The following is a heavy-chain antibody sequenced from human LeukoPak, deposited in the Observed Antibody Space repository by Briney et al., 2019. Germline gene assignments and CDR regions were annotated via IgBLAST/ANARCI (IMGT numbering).Heavy chain of an antibody. D-gene: IGHD3-10*01. V-gene: IGHV4-34*01. CDR1: GGSFSGYY. J-gene: IGHJ6*03. CDR2: INHSGST. Sequence: SETLSLTCAVYGGSFSGYYWSWIRQPPGKGLEWIGEINHSGSTNYNPSLKSRVTISVDKSKNQFSLKLSSVTAADTAVYYCASSRYYGSGSYYENYYYYYMDVWGKGTTVTISS. CDR3: ASSRYYGSGSYYENYYYYYMDV.